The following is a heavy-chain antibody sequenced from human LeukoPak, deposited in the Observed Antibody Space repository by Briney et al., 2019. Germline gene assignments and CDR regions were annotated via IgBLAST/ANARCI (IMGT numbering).Heavy chain of an antibody. V-gene: IGHV4-59*08. D-gene: IGHD3-22*01. J-gene: IGHJ1*01. CDR1: SGSISSYY. Sequence: SETLSRTCTVSSGSISSYYWSWIRQPPGKGLEWIGYIYYSGSTNYNPSLKSRVTISIETTKNQSSLKLISVTAADTTGYYCARQDYDSSGYYWGYFQHWGQGTLVTVSS. CDR3: ARQDYDSSGYYWGYFQH. CDR2: IYYSGST.